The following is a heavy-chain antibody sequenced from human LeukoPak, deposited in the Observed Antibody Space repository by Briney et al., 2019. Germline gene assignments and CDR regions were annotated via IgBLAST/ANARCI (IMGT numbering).Heavy chain of an antibody. J-gene: IGHJ4*02. CDR3: ASGTYFYGSGDNFDY. Sequence: GGSLRLSCAASGFTFSSYAMHWVRQAPGKGLEWVAVISYDGSNKYYADSVKGRFTISRDNSKNTLYLQMNSLRAEDTAVYYCASGTYFYGSGDNFDYWGQGTLVTVSS. D-gene: IGHD3-10*01. CDR2: ISYDGSNK. V-gene: IGHV3-30-3*01. CDR1: GFTFSSYA.